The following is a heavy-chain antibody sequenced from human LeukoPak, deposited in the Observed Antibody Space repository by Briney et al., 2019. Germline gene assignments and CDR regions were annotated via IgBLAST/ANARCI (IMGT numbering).Heavy chain of an antibody. V-gene: IGHV1-2*02. Sequence: ASVKLSCKASGYTFTGYYMHWVRQAPGQGLEWMGWINPNSGGTNYAQKFQGRVTMTRDTSISTAYMELSRLRSDDTAVYYCARGSSGWTFDAFDIWGQGTMVTVSS. CDR2: INPNSGGT. J-gene: IGHJ3*02. CDR1: GYTFTGYY. D-gene: IGHD6-19*01. CDR3: ARGSSGWTFDAFDI.